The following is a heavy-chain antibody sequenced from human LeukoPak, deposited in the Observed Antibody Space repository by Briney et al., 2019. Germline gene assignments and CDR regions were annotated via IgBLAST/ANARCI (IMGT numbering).Heavy chain of an antibody. J-gene: IGHJ5*02. V-gene: IGHV3-23*01. CDR3: AKDRFLSLSSSWYYGRGAPFDP. D-gene: IGHD6-13*01. CDR1: GFTFSSYA. CDR2: ISGSGGST. Sequence: QPGGSLRLSCAASGFTFSSYAMSWVRQAPGKGLEWVSAISGSGGSTYYADSVKGRFAISRDNSKNTLYLQMNSLRAEDTAVYYCAKDRFLSLSSSWYYGRGAPFDPWGQGTLVTVSS.